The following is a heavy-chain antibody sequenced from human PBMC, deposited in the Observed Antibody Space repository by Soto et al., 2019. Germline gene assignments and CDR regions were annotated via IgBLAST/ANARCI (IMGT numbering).Heavy chain of an antibody. Sequence: QVQLVQSGAEVKKPGASVKVSCKASGYTFTSYGISWVRQAPGQGLEWMGWISAYNGNTNYAQKLQGRVTMTTDTSMSTAYMELRSLRSDDTAVYYCAAVYYDFWSGYSTYDYWGQGTLVTVSS. V-gene: IGHV1-18*01. J-gene: IGHJ4*02. D-gene: IGHD3-3*01. CDR2: ISAYNGNT. CDR1: GYTFTSYG. CDR3: AAVYYDFWSGYSTYDY.